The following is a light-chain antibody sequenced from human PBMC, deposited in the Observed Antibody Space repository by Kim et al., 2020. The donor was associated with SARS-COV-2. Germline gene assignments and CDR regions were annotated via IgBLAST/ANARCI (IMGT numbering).Light chain of an antibody. CDR3: SSYTSSSTWV. J-gene: IGLJ3*02. V-gene: IGLV2-18*02. CDR1: SSDVGSYNR. CDR2: EVS. Sequence: QSALTQPPSVSGSPGQSVTISCTGTSSDVGSYNRVSWYQQPPGTAPKLMIYEVSNRPSGVPDRFSGSKSGNTASLTISVLQAEDEADYYCSSYTSSSTWVFGGGTQLTVL.